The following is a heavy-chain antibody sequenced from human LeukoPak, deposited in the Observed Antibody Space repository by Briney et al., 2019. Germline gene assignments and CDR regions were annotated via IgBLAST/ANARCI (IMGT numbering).Heavy chain of an antibody. Sequence: GGSLRLSCAASGFTFSDYYMSWIRQAPGKGLEWVSYISSSSSYTNYADSVKGRFTISRDNAKNSLYLQMNSLRAEDTAVYYCARAHPPSGYDLGDSDYWGQGTLVTASS. CDR2: ISSSSSYT. CDR1: GFTFSDYY. CDR3: ARAHPPSGYDLGDSDY. J-gene: IGHJ4*02. D-gene: IGHD5-12*01. V-gene: IGHV3-11*05.